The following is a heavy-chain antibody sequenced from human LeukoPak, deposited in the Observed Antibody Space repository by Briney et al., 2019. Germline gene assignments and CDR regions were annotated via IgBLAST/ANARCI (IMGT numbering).Heavy chain of an antibody. J-gene: IGHJ3*02. V-gene: IGHV3-21*01. Sequence: PGGSLRLSCEASGFSFSTNSMNWVRQAPGKGLEWVSYISSSGSHIYYSDSLKGRFTISRDNAKNSLYLQMNSLSAEDTAVYYCARIRGDLGAFDMWGQGTMVTVSS. CDR1: GFSFSTNS. D-gene: IGHD4-17*01. CDR2: ISSSGSHI. CDR3: ARIRGDLGAFDM.